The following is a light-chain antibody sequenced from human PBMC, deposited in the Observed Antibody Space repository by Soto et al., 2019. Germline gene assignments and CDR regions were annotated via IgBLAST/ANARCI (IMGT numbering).Light chain of an antibody. CDR2: GAS. CDR1: QRVSSSY. V-gene: IGKV3-20*01. Sequence: EIVLTQSPGTLSLSPGERATLSCRASQRVSSSYLAWYQQKPGQAPRLLIYGASSRATGIPDRFSGSGSGTDFTLTISRLEPEDFAVYYFQQYGSSAWTFGYGTKVE. J-gene: IGKJ1*01. CDR3: QQYGSSAWT.